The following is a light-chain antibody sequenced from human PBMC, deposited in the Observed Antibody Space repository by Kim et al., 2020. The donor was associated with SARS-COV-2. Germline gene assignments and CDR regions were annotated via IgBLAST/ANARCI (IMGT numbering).Light chain of an antibody. J-gene: IGKJ1*01. CDR1: QGINNY. V-gene: IGKV1-16*02. CDR2: AAS. Sequence: DIQMTQSPSSLSASVGDRVTITCRASQGINNYLAWFQQKPGKAPKSLIYAASNLQSGVPSKFSGSGSGTDFTLTISSLQPEDFATYYCQQYHTYPQTFGQGTKVEIK. CDR3: QQYHTYPQT.